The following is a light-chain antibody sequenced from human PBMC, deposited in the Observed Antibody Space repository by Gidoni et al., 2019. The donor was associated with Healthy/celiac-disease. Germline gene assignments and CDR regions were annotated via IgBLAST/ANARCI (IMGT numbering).Light chain of an antibody. J-gene: IGLJ3*02. CDR1: SSNIGAGYD. Sequence: TIYGTGSSSNIGAGYDVHWYQQLPGTAPKLLIYGNSNRPSGVPDRFSGSKSGTSASLAITGLQAEDEADYYCQSYDSSLSGRVFGGGTKLTVL. CDR3: QSYDSSLSGRV. V-gene: IGLV1-40*01. CDR2: GNS.